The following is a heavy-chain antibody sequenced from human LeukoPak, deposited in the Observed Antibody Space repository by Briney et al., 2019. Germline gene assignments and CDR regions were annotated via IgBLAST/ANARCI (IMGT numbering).Heavy chain of an antibody. CDR3: ARGGPNDFWSGYELDY. CDR1: GYTFSTYY. V-gene: IGHV1-46*01. CDR2: INPSGGST. D-gene: IGHD3-3*01. J-gene: IGHJ4*02. Sequence: ASVKVSCKASGYTFSTYYMHWVRQAPGQGPEWMGIINPSGGSTSHAWKFQGRVTMTRDTSTSKVYMELSSLRFEDTAVYYRARGGPNDFWSGYELDYWGQGTLVTVSS.